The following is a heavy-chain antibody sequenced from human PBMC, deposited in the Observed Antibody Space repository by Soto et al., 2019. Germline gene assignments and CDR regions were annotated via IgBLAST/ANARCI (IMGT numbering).Heavy chain of an antibody. D-gene: IGHD3-22*01. V-gene: IGHV3-21*01. Sequence: PVGSLRLSCAASGFTFSSYSMNWVRQAPGKGLEWVSSISSSSSYIYYADSVKGRFTISRDNAKNSLYLQMNSLRAEDTAVYYCARGGQTYYYDSRYWGQGTLVTVSS. CDR2: ISSSSSYI. CDR1: GFTFSSYS. CDR3: ARGGQTYYYDSRY. J-gene: IGHJ4*02.